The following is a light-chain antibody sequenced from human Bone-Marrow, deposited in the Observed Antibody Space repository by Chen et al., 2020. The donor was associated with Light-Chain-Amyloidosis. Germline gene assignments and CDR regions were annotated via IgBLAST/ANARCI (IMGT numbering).Light chain of an antibody. Sequence: QSALTQPASVSGSPGQSITISCTGTSSDVGAYNYVSWYQQHPGKAPKLMIYDVSNRPSGVPYRFSGSKSGNTASLTISGLLAEDEADYHCRAYISSSTLVVFGGGTKLTVL. CDR1: SSDVGAYNY. J-gene: IGLJ2*01. CDR2: DVS. V-gene: IGLV2-14*01. CDR3: RAYISSSTLVV.